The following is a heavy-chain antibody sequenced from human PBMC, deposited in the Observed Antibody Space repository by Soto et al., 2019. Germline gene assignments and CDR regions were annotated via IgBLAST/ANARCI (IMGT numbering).Heavy chain of an antibody. CDR3: ARDRGYAAAGTLDY. Sequence: LRLSCAASGFTFSSYAMHWVRQAPGKGLEWVAVISYDGSNKYYADSVKGRFTISRDNSKNTLYLQMNSLRAEDTAVYYCARDRGYAAAGTLDYWGQGTLVTVSS. D-gene: IGHD6-13*01. CDR1: GFTFSSYA. J-gene: IGHJ4*02. CDR2: ISYDGSNK. V-gene: IGHV3-30-3*01.